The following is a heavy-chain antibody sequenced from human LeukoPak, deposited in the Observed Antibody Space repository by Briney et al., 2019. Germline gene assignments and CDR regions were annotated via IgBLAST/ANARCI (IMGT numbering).Heavy chain of an antibody. CDR3: ARVGLGYCSGGSCYLIDY. J-gene: IGHJ4*02. V-gene: IGHV4-34*01. CDR1: GGSFSGYY. CDR2: INHSGST. Sequence: SQTLSLTCAVYGGSFSGYYWSWIRQPPGKGLEWIGEINHSGSTNYNPSLKSRVTISVDTSKNQFSLKLSSVTAADTAVYYCARVGLGYCSGGSCYLIDYWGQGTLVTVSS. D-gene: IGHD2-15*01.